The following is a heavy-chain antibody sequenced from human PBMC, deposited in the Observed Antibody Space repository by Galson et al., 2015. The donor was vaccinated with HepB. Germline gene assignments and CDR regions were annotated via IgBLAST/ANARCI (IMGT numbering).Heavy chain of an antibody. CDR1: GDSVSRGNAA. D-gene: IGHD5-18*01. V-gene: IGHV6-1*01. CDR2: TYYRSKRYS. CDR3: SMGYSYGSQAFEI. J-gene: IGHJ3*02. Sequence: CAISGDSVSRGNAAWNWIRQSPSRGLEWLGRTYYRSKRYSDYAESVKGRISVNPDSSSNQFSPQLNSVTPKDTAIYYCSMGYSYGSQAFEIWGQGTMVTVSS.